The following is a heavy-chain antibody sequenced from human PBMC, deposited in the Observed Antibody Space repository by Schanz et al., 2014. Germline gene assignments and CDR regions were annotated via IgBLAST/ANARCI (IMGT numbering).Heavy chain of an antibody. CDR2: ISSSSSYI. J-gene: IGHJ4*02. V-gene: IGHV3-21*01. Sequence: EVQLVESGGGLVKPGGSLRLSCAASGFTFSIYSMNWVRQAPGKGLEWVSSISSSSSYIYYADSVKGRFTISRDNAKNSLYLQMNSLRAEDTAVYYCARVHHYDPSGWGYFDYWGQGALVTVSS. CDR1: GFTFSIYS. D-gene: IGHD3-22*01. CDR3: ARVHHYDPSGWGYFDY.